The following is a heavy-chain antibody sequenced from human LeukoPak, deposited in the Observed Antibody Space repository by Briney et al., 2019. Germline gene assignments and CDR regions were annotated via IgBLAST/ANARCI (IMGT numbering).Heavy chain of an antibody. Sequence: PGGSLRLSCAASGFTFSSYAMHWVRQAPGKGLEWVAVISYDGSNKYYADSVKGRFTISRDNSKNTLYLQMNSLRAEDTAVYYCARGPGTAMASDFDYWGQGTLVTVSS. D-gene: IGHD5-18*01. CDR2: ISYDGSNK. CDR1: GFTFSSYA. J-gene: IGHJ4*02. CDR3: ARGPGTAMASDFDY. V-gene: IGHV3-30-3*01.